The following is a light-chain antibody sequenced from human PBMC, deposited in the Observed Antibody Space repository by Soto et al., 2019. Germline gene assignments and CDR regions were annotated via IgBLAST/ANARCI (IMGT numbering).Light chain of an antibody. CDR2: EVN. J-gene: IGLJ1*01. CDR1: SSDVGAYNY. CDR3: QVWHISSDHYV. V-gene: IGLV2-14*01. Sequence: QSVLTQPASVSGSPGQSITISCTGTSSDVGAYNYVSWYQHHPGKAPKLIIFEVNNRPSGVSNRFSGSKSGNTASLTISRVEAGDEADYYCQVWHISSDHYVFGPGTKLTVL.